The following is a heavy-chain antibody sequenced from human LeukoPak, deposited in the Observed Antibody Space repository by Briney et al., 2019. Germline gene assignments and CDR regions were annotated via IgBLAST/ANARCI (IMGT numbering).Heavy chain of an antibody. CDR2: IKQDGSEK. Sequence: GGSLRLSCAASGFTFSSYWMSWVRQAPGKGLEWVANIKQDGSEKYYVDSVKGRFTISRDNAKNSLYLQMNSLRAEDTAVYYCVRGFSYGTDYFDYWGQGTLVTVSS. CDR3: VRGFSYGTDYFDY. CDR1: GFTFSSYW. V-gene: IGHV3-7*01. J-gene: IGHJ4*02. D-gene: IGHD5-18*01.